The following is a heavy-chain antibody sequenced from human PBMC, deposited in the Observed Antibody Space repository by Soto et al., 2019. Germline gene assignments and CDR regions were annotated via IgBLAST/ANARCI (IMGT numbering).Heavy chain of an antibody. CDR2: IYYSGST. Sequence: QLQLQESGPGLVKPSETLSLTCTVSGGSISSSSYYWGWIRQPPGKGLEWIGSIYYSGSTYYNPSLKSRVTISVDTSKNQFSLKLSSVTAADTAVYYCKLDLDYYYYYGMDVWGQGTTVTVSS. J-gene: IGHJ6*02. CDR3: KLDLDYYYYYGMDV. V-gene: IGHV4-39*01. CDR1: GGSISSSSYY.